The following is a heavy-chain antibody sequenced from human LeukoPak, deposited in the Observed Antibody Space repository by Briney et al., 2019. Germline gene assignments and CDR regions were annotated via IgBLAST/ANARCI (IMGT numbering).Heavy chain of an antibody. CDR2: INPSGGST. CDR3: AREWVDIVVVPAALDY. D-gene: IGHD2-2*03. V-gene: IGHV1-46*01. CDR1: GYTFTGYY. J-gene: IGHJ4*02. Sequence: ASVKVSCKASGYTFTGYYMHWVRQAPGQGLEWMGIINPSGGSTSYAQKFQGRVTMTRDTSTSTVYMELSSLRSEDTAVYYCAREWVDIVVVPAALDYWGQGTLVNVSS.